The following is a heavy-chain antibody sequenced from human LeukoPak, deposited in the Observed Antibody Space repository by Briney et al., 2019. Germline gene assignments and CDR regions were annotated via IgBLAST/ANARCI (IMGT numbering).Heavy chain of an antibody. CDR1: GFTFSSYG. Sequence: GGSLRLSCAASGFTFSSYGMHWVRQAPGKGLEWVAFIRYDGSSKYYADSVKGRFTIFRDNSKNTLYLQMNSLRAEDTAVYYCAKDRFIAAAGPTFDYWGQGTLVTVSS. V-gene: IGHV3-30*02. CDR3: AKDRFIAAAGPTFDY. CDR2: IRYDGSSK. D-gene: IGHD6-13*01. J-gene: IGHJ4*02.